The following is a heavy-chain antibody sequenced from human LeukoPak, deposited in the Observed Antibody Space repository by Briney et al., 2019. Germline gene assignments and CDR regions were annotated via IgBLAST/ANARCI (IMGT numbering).Heavy chain of an antibody. Sequence: ASVKVSCKASGYIFTSYAVDWVRQAPGHRLEWMGWIHAGKGNTKYSQKFQGRVTITRDTSASTVYMELSSLRSEDTAVYYCARDITIGTTRFDPWGQGALVTVSS. D-gene: IGHD1-1*01. CDR1: GYIFTSYA. J-gene: IGHJ5*02. CDR3: ARDITIGTTRFDP. CDR2: IHAGKGNT. V-gene: IGHV1-3*01.